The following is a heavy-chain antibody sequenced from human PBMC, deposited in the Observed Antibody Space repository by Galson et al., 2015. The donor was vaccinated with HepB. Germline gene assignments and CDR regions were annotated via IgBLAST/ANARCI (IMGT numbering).Heavy chain of an antibody. CDR2: IWYDGSNK. V-gene: IGHV3-33*01. D-gene: IGHD5-12*01. CDR1: GFTFRNFG. CDR3: ARMGGFSGYDLGY. Sequence: SLRLSCAASGFTFRNFGMHWVRQAPGRGLEWVAAIWYDGSNKYYADSVKGRFTISRDNSKNILYLQMNSLRAEDSAVYYCARMGGFSGYDLGYWGQGALVTVSS. J-gene: IGHJ4*02.